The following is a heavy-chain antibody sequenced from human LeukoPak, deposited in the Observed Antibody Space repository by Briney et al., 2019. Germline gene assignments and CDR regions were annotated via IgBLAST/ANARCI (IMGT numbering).Heavy chain of an antibody. CDR1: GFTFSNYD. Sequence: GRSLRLSRAASGFTFSNYDIHWVRQAPGKGLEWVAVISSDGSDKSYADSVKGRFTISRDNSKNTLCLQLHSLSAEDTAVYYCAKGDNGEFYLDYWGQGTLVTVSS. CDR3: AKGDNGEFYLDY. D-gene: IGHD2-8*01. V-gene: IGHV3-30*18. CDR2: ISSDGSDK. J-gene: IGHJ4*02.